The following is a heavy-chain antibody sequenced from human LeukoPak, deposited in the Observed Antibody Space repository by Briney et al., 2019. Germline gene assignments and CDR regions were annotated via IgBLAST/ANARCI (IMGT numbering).Heavy chain of an antibody. D-gene: IGHD2-2*01. J-gene: IGHJ5*02. V-gene: IGHV3-21*01. Sequence: GGSLRLSCAASGFTFSSYEMNWVRQAPGKGLERVSSISGSSTYIFYADSVKGRFTISRDNAQNSLYLQMNSLRAEDTAAYYCASDLPAATTWGQGTLVTVSS. CDR1: GFTFSSYE. CDR2: ISGSSTYI. CDR3: ASDLPAATT.